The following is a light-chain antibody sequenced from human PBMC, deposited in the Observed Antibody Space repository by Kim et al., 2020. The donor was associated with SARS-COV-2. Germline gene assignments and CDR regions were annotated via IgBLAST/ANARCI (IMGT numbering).Light chain of an antibody. J-gene: IGLJ1*01. V-gene: IGLV2-14*03. Sequence: QSALTQPASVSGSPGQSITISCTGTSSDVGGYTYVSWYQHHPGKAPKLMIYDVSNRPSGISNRFSGSKSGNTASLTISGLQAEDEADYYCSSYTSSSTYVFGTGTKVTVL. CDR2: DVS. CDR1: SSDVGGYTY. CDR3: SSYTSSSTYV.